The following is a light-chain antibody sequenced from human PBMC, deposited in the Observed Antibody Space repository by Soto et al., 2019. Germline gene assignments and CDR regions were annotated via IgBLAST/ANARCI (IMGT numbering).Light chain of an antibody. V-gene: IGKV3-20*01. CDR2: NAS. Sequence: EIVCQQSPGTLSFSPGDRATLSCRACQSVSSSYLAWYQQKPGQAPRLLIYNASSRATGFPDRFSGSGSGTDFTLTIRRLEPEDFAVYYCQHYGSSPWTFGQGTKVDI. J-gene: IGKJ1*01. CDR3: QHYGSSPWT. CDR1: QSVSSSY.